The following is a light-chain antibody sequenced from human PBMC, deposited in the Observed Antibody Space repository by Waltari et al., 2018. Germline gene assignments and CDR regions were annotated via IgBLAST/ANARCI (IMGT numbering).Light chain of an antibody. CDR2: DVS. V-gene: IGKV1-5*01. J-gene: IGKJ1*01. CDR1: QSITRY. CDR3: HQYNSYPWT. Sequence: DIQMTQSPSPLSASVGDRVTITCRPSQSITRYLNWYQQKPGKAPKLLIYDVSSLESGVPSRFSGSGSGTEFTLTISSLQPDDFATYYCHQYNSYPWTFGQGTKVEIK.